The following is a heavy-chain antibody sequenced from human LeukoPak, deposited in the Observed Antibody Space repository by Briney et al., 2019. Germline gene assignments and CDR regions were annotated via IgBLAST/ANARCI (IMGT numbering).Heavy chain of an antibody. CDR1: GFTFSSYA. J-gene: IGHJ4*02. CDR3: ASFIPSTVILHY. V-gene: IGHV3-30-3*01. CDR2: ISYDGSNK. D-gene: IGHD4-17*01. Sequence: GGSLRLSCAASGFTFSSYAMHWVRQAPGKGLEWVAVISYDGSNKYYADSVKGRFTISRDNSKNTLYLQMNSLRAEDTAVYYCASFIPSTVILHYWGQGTLVTVSS.